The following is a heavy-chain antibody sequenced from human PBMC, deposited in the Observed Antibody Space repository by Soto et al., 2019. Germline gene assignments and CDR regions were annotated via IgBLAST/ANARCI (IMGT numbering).Heavy chain of an antibody. CDR2: ISAYNGNT. Sequence: GASVKVSCKASGYAFTSYGISWVRQALGQGLEWMGWISAYNGNTNYAQKLQGRVTMTTDTSTSTAYMELRSLRSDDTAVYYCARLHSSSWYSWFDPWGQGTLVTVSS. V-gene: IGHV1-18*01. CDR3: ARLHSSSWYSWFDP. CDR1: GYAFTSYG. D-gene: IGHD6-13*01. J-gene: IGHJ5*02.